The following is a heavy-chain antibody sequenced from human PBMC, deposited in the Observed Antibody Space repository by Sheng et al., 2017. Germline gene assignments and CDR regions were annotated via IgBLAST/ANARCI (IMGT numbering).Heavy chain of an antibody. Sequence: QLQLQESGPGLVKPSETLSLTCTVSGGSISSSSYYWGWIRQPPGKGLEWIGSIYYSGSTYYNPSLKSRVTISVDTSKNQFSLKLSSVTAADTAVYYCARVVRQQRGFDYWGQGTLVTVSS. CDR3: ARVVRQQRGFDY. CDR2: IYYSGST. CDR1: GGSISSSSYY. V-gene: IGHV4-39*07. J-gene: IGHJ4*02. D-gene: IGHD6-13*01.